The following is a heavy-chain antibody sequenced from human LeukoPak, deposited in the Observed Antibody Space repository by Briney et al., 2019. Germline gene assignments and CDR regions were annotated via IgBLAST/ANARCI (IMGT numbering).Heavy chain of an antibody. Sequence: PGGSLRHSCAASGFTFSSYEMSGVRQGPGKGVGWGSYISSSGSTIYYADSVKGRFTISRDNAKNSLYLQMNSLRAEDTAVYYCARIESGYYYESQMDVWGQGTTVTVSS. D-gene: IGHD3-22*01. V-gene: IGHV3-48*03. CDR2: ISSSGSTI. CDR1: GFTFSSYE. CDR3: ARIESGYYYESQMDV. J-gene: IGHJ6*02.